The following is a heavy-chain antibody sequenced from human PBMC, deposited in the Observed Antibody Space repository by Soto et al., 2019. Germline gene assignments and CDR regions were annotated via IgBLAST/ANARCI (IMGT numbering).Heavy chain of an antibody. Sequence: PGESLRISYKGSGYSFITFWIGWVRQMPGKGLEWMGIIYPSDSDTRYSPSFQGQVTISADKSSRTAYLQWSSLKASDSAMYYCARLPQDYYYHGMDVWGQGTKVTVS. V-gene: IGHV5-51*01. CDR3: ARLPQDYYYHGMDV. J-gene: IGHJ6*02. CDR1: GYSFITFW. CDR2: IYPSDSDT.